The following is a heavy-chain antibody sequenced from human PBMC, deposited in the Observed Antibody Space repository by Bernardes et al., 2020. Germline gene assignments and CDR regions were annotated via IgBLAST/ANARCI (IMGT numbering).Heavy chain of an antibody. CDR1: GYTFTSYG. V-gene: IGHV1-18*01. CDR3: ARDDELRLYSSSVGFRPNFDY. D-gene: IGHD6-6*01. Sequence: ASVKVSCMASGYTFTSYGISWVRQAPGQGLEWMGWISAYNGNTNYAQKLQGRVTMTTDTSTSTAYMELRSLRSDDTAVYYCARDDELRLYSSSVGFRPNFDYWGQGTLVTVSS. CDR2: ISAYNGNT. J-gene: IGHJ4*02.